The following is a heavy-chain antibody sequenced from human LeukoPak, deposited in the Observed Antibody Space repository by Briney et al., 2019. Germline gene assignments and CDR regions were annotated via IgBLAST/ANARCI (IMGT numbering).Heavy chain of an antibody. Sequence: PGGSLRLSCAASGFTFRTYWMHWVRQAPGKGLVWVSRIDSDGSSTRYADSVKGRFTISRDNAKNTLYLQMNSLRAEDTAVYYCARDGAAAVNYWGQGTLVTVSS. CDR2: IDSDGSST. D-gene: IGHD6-25*01. CDR3: ARDGAAAVNY. V-gene: IGHV3-74*01. J-gene: IGHJ4*02. CDR1: GFTFRTYW.